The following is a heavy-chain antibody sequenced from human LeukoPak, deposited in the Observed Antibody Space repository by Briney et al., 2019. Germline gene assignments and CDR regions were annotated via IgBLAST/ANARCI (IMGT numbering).Heavy chain of an antibody. D-gene: IGHD3-10*01. CDR2: ISSSGTYI. CDR1: GFTFSTYA. J-gene: IGHJ4*02. V-gene: IGHV3-21*01. Sequence: GGSLRLSCAASGFTFSTYAISWVRQAPGKGLEWVSYISSSGTYIYYADSVRGRFTISRDNAKNSLWLQVNSLRAEDTAVYYCARGLAGSGSGVFDFWGQGSPATVSS. CDR3: ARGLAGSGSGVFDF.